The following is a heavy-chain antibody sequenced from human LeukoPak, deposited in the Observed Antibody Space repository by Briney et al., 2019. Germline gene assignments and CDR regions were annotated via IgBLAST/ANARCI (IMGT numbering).Heavy chain of an antibody. J-gene: IGHJ4*02. CDR3: XXXPEYCXGGXXXXXEFGNXXXX. Sequence: GGSLRLSCAASGFTFSNAWMSWVRQAPGKGLEWVGRIKSKTDGGTTDYAAPVKGRFTISRDDSKKTLYLQMNSLKTEDTAVXXXXXXPEYCXGGXXXXXEFGNXXXXWGQXXXXXV. D-gene: IGHD2-15*01. V-gene: IGHV3-15*01. CDR1: GFTFSNAW. CDR2: IKSKTDGGTT.